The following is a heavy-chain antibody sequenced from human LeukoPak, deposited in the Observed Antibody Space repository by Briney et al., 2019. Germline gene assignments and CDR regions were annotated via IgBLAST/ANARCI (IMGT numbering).Heavy chain of an antibody. Sequence: SETLSLTCTVSGGSISSYYWSWLRQPAGKGLEWIGRIYTSGSTNYNPSLKSRVTMSVDTSKNQFSLKLSSVTAADTAVYYCARELNRRGYSYGFIYFDYWAREPWSPSPQ. CDR3: ARELNRRGYSYGFIYFDY. D-gene: IGHD5-18*01. J-gene: IGHJ4*02. CDR1: GGSISSYY. V-gene: IGHV4-4*07. CDR2: IYTSGST.